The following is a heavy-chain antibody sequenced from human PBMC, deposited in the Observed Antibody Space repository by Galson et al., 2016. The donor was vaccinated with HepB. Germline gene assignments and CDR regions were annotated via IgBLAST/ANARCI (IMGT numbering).Heavy chain of an antibody. J-gene: IGHJ4*02. CDR2: IYYTEIS. CDR1: GVSVTSDDYY. CDR3: ARNPRFCPSSGYFSL. Sequence: TLSLTCTVSGVSVTSDDYYWTWIRQHPEKGLEWIGHIYYTEISDYNPSHRSRLSISVDTSKNQFSLMLTSVTAADTAVYYCARNPRFCPSSGYFSLWGQGTLVTVSS. D-gene: IGHD3-22*01. V-gene: IGHV4-31*03.